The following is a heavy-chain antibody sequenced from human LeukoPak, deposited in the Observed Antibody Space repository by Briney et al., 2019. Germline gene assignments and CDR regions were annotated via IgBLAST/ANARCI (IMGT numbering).Heavy chain of an antibody. CDR2: ISSSSSYT. Sequence: GGSLRLSCAASGFTFSNAWMTWVRQAPGKGLEWISYISSSSSYTSYADSVKGRFTISRDNSKNTLYLQMNSLRAEDTAVYYCARDMVAYCGGDCYSPFDYWGQGTLVTVSS. D-gene: IGHD2-21*02. CDR3: ARDMVAYCGGDCYSPFDY. J-gene: IGHJ4*02. V-gene: IGHV3-11*06. CDR1: GFTFSNAW.